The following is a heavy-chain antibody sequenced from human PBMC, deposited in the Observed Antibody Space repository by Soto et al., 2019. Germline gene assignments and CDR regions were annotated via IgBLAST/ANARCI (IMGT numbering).Heavy chain of an antibody. D-gene: IGHD4-17*01. CDR2: ISYDGSNK. V-gene: IGHV3-30*18. J-gene: IGHJ4*02. CDR1: AFTFSTYG. CDR3: AKVYGDYSFDY. Sequence: QVQLVESGGGVVQPGRSLRLSCAASAFTFSTYGMHWVRQAPGKGLEWVAVISYDGSNKYYADSVKGRFTISRDNSKNTLDLQMNSLRAEDTAVYYCAKVYGDYSFDYWGQGTLVTVSS.